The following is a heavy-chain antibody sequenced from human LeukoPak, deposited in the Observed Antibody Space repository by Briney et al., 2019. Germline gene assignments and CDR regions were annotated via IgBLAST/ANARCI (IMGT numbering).Heavy chain of an antibody. Sequence: SETLSLTCTVSGASVTDYYWSWIRQSPGKGLERISYIHHSGNSDYNPSLRSRVTTSLDTSKNQFSLNLISVTAADTAVYYCTRGHWGLQSWSQGTLVTVSS. CDR2: IHHSGNS. D-gene: IGHD7-27*01. V-gene: IGHV4-59*02. CDR1: GASVTDYY. J-gene: IGHJ5*02. CDR3: TRGHWGLQS.